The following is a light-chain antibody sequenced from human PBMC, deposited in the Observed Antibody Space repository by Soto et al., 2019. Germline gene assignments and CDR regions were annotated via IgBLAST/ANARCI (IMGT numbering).Light chain of an antibody. CDR1: QSVSNSQ. CDR2: GAS. Sequence: EIVLTQSPGTLSLSPGERATLSCRASQSVSNSQLAWYQQKPGQAPRLLIYGASTRATGIADRFSGSGSGTDFTLTISRLEPGDFAVYYFQQYGSSPLTFGGGTKVEIK. CDR3: QQYGSSPLT. V-gene: IGKV3-20*01. J-gene: IGKJ4*01.